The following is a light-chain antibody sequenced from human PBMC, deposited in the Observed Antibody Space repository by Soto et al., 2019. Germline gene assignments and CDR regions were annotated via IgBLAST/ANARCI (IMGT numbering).Light chain of an antibody. V-gene: IGLV2-14*01. CDR2: EVN. CDR3: SSYTSSGTWV. Sequence: QSALTQPASVSGSPGQSITISCTGTSSDIGGYNYVSWYQQFPGKAPKLMISEVNNRPSGVSSRFSGSRSGNTASLTISGVQAEDEAAYYCSSYTSSGTWVFGGGTKATVL. CDR1: SSDIGGYNY. J-gene: IGLJ3*02.